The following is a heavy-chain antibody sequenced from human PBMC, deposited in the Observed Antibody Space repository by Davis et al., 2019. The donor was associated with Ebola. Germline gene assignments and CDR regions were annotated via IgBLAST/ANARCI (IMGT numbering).Heavy chain of an antibody. CDR2: IKQDGSEK. D-gene: IGHD2-8*01. CDR3: ATLGVLMVYAMDDYYYGMDV. J-gene: IGHJ6*04. Sequence: GGSLRLSCAASGFTFSSYWMSWVRQAPGKGLEWVANIKQDGSEKYYVDSVKGRFTISRDNAKNSLYLQMNRLRAEDTAVYYFATLGVLMVYAMDDYYYGMDVWGKGTTVTVSS. V-gene: IGHV3-7*01. CDR1: GFTFSSYW.